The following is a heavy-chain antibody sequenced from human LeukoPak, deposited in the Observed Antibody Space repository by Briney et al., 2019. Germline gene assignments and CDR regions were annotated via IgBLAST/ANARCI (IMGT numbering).Heavy chain of an antibody. CDR1: GFTFSSYA. J-gene: IGHJ4*02. V-gene: IGHV3-23*01. CDR2: INGSGGST. D-gene: IGHD5-12*01. Sequence: PGGSLSLSCAASGFTFSSYAMSWVRQAPGKGLEWVSAINGSGGSTYYADSVKGRFTISRDNSKNTLYLQMNSLRAEDTAVYYCAKCSGYDFPFDYWGQGTLVTVSS. CDR3: AKCSGYDFPFDY.